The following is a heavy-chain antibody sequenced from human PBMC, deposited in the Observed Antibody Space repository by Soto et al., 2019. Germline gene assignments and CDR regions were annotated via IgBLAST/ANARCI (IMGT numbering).Heavy chain of an antibody. V-gene: IGHV1-69*13. CDR1: GGTFSSYA. Sequence: SVKVSCKASGGTFSSYAISWVRQAPGQGLEWMGGIIPIFGTANNAQKFQGRVTITADESTSTAYMELSSLRSEDTAVYYCAREPATVTTNYYGMDVWGQGTTVTVSS. D-gene: IGHD4-17*01. CDR2: IIPIFGTA. J-gene: IGHJ6*02. CDR3: AREPATVTTNYYGMDV.